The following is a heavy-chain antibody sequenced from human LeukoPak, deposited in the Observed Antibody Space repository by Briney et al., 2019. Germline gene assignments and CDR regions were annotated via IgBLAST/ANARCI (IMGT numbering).Heavy chain of an antibody. CDR3: ARDLWFGRGWFDP. CDR1: GFTFSSYA. Sequence: GGSLRLSCAASGFTFSSYAMHGVRQAPGKGLEWVAVISYDGSNKYYADSVKGRFTISRDNSKNTLYLQMNSLRAEDTAVYYCARDLWFGRGWFDPWGQGTLVTVSS. J-gene: IGHJ5*02. V-gene: IGHV3-30*04. CDR2: ISYDGSNK. D-gene: IGHD3-10*01.